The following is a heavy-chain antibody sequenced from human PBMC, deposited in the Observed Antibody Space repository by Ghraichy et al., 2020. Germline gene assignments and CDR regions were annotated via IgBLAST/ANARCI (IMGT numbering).Heavy chain of an antibody. D-gene: IGHD5-12*01. Sequence: SETLSLTCAVYGGSFSGYYWSWIRQPPGKGLEWIGEINHSGSTNYNPSLKSRVTISVDTSKNQFSLKLSSVTAADTAVYYCARGYDSDYWGQGTLVTVSS. CDR3: ARGYDSDY. J-gene: IGHJ4*02. CDR2: INHSGST. V-gene: IGHV4-34*01. CDR1: GGSFSGYY.